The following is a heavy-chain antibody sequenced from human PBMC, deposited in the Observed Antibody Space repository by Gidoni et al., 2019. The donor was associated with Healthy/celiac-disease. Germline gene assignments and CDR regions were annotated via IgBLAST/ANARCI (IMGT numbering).Heavy chain of an antibody. D-gene: IGHD6-13*01. V-gene: IGHV3-73*02. CDR1: GFTFSGSA. Sequence: EVQLVESGGGLVQPGGSLKLSCAASGFTFSGSAMHWVRQASGKGREWVGRIRSKANSYATAYSASVKGRFTISRDDTKNTAFLQRNSLKTEDTAVYYGTLRYRAAAGSQNDYWGQGTLVTVSS. J-gene: IGHJ4*02. CDR2: IRSKANSYAT. CDR3: TLRYRAAAGSQNDY.